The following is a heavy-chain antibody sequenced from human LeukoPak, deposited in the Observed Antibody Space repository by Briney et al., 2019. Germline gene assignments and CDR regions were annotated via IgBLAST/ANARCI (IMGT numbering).Heavy chain of an antibody. CDR2: ISYDGSNK. J-gene: IGHJ6*03. CDR3: ARDGSGWYTRNYMDV. V-gene: IGHV3-30*04. Sequence: GGSLRLSCAASGFTFSSYAMHWVRQAPGKGLEWVAVISYDGSNKYYADSVKGRFTISRDNSKNTLYLQMNSPRADDTAVYYCARDGSGWYTRNYMDVWGKGTTVTVSS. D-gene: IGHD6-19*01. CDR1: GFTFSSYA.